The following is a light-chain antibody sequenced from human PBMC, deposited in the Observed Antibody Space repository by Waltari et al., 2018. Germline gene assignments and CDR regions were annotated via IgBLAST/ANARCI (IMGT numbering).Light chain of an antibody. V-gene: IGLV2-11*01. CDR1: SSDVGGYNS. CDR2: DVS. Sequence: QSALTQPRSVSGSPGQSVTISCPGTSSDVGGYNSVSWYRQDPGKAPKLLIFDVSERPSGVSDRFSGSKSGNTASLTISGLQAEDEADYHCCSFAAGNTVIFGGGTKLTVV. J-gene: IGLJ2*01. CDR3: CSFAAGNTVI.